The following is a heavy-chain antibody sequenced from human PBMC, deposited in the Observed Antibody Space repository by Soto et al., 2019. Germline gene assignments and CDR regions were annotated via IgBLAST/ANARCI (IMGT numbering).Heavy chain of an antibody. V-gene: IGHV3-11*01. CDR3: ARDQSPYYYDSSGPPLA. CDR2: ISSSGSTI. Sequence: PGGSLRLSCAASGFTFSDYYMSWIRQAPGKGLEWVSYISSSGSTIYYADSVKGRFTISRDNAKNSLYLQMNSLRAEDTAVYYCARDQSPYYYDSSGPPLAWGQGTLVTVSS. D-gene: IGHD3-22*01. CDR1: GFTFSDYY. J-gene: IGHJ5*02.